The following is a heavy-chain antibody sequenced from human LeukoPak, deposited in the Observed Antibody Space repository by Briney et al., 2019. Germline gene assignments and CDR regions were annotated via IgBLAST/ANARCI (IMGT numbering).Heavy chain of an antibody. CDR3: ARRERYTLFLQN. D-gene: IGHD1-1*01. CDR2: MNPNSGNT. J-gene: IGHJ1*01. Sequence: ASVKVSCKASGYTFTNYDINWVRQATGQGLEWMGWMNPNSGNTGYAQQFQGRVTITRNTSISTAYMELSSLRSEDTAVYFCARRERYTLFLQNWGQGTLVTVSS. V-gene: IGHV1-8*03. CDR1: GYTFTNYD.